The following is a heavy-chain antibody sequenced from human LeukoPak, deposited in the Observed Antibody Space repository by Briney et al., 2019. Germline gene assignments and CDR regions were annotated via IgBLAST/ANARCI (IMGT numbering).Heavy chain of an antibody. J-gene: IGHJ4*02. CDR2: IDSSSSII. CDR3: ARDKPANMGY. D-gene: IGHD3-16*01. CDR1: GFIFSDYN. Sequence: GGSLRLSCAGSGFIFSDYNMNWVRQAPGKGLEWVSYIDSSSSIIYYADSVKGRFTISRDDAKNSLCLQMNSLRDEDTAVYYCARDKPANMGYWGRGTLVTVSS. V-gene: IGHV3-48*02.